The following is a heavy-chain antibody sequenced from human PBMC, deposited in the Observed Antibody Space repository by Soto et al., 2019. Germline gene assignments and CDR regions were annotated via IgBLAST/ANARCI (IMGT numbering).Heavy chain of an antibody. CDR3: ASQVGMTYYYGSGSYSFDP. CDR2: IDPSDSYT. J-gene: IGHJ5*02. Sequence: GESLKISCKGSGYSFTSYWISWVRQMPGKGLEWMGRIDPSDSYTNYSPSFQGHVAISADKSISTAYLQWSSLKASDTAMYYCASQVGMTYYYGSGSYSFDPWGQGTLVTRLL. CDR1: GYSFTSYW. V-gene: IGHV5-10-1*01. D-gene: IGHD3-10*01.